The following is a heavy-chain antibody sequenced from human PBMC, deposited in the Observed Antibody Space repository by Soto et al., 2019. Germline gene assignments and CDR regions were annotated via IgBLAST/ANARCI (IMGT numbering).Heavy chain of an antibody. J-gene: IGHJ6*02. V-gene: IGHV1-46*01. CDR3: ARDEGGNSVLYYYGMDV. D-gene: IGHD2-21*02. CDR1: GYTFTIYY. CDR2: INPSGGST. Sequence: GSVKVSCKASGYTFTIYYMHWVRQAPGQGLEWMGIINPSGGSTSYAQKFQGRVTMTRDTSTSTVYMELSSLRSEDTAVYYCARDEGGNSVLYYYGMDVWGQGTTVTVSS.